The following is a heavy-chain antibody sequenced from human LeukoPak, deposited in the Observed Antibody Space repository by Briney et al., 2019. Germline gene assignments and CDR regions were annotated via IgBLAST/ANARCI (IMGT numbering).Heavy chain of an antibody. J-gene: IGHJ4*02. CDR2: LNWNSGGI. V-gene: IGHV3-9*01. Sequence: GRSLRLSCAASGFTFDDYAMHWVRQAPGKGLEWVSGLNWNSGGIVYADSVKGRFTISRDNAKGSLYLQMNSLRAEDTAVYYCARTSSGGSCYLGYWGQGTLVTVSS. CDR1: GFTFDDYA. CDR3: ARTSSGGSCYLGY. D-gene: IGHD2-15*01.